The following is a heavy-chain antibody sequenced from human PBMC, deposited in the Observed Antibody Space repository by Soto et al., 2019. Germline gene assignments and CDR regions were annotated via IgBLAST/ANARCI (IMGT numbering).Heavy chain of an antibody. V-gene: IGHV3-33*01. CDR2: IWYDGSNK. J-gene: IGHJ4*02. D-gene: IGHD4-17*01. CDR1: GFTFSSYG. CDR3: ARASDGDYFGY. Sequence: GGSLRHSCAASGFTFSSYGMHWVRQAPGKGLEWVAVIWYDGSNKYYADSVKGRFTISRDNSKNTLYLQMNSLRAEDTAVYYCARASDGDYFGYWGQGTLVTVSS.